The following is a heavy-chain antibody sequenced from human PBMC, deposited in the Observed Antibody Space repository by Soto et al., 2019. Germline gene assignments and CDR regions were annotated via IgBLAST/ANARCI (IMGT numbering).Heavy chain of an antibody. V-gene: IGHV3-48*02. J-gene: IGHJ4*02. D-gene: IGHD2-8*01. CDR3: ARDLRMVYAIDFDY. CDR2: ISSRGSTI. Sequence: EVQLVESGGGLVQPGGSLRLSCAASGFTFSSYSMNWVRQAPGKGLEWVSYISSRGSTIYYADSVKGRFTISRDNAKNSLYLQMDSLRDEDTAVYYCARDLRMVYAIDFDYWGQGTLVTVSS. CDR1: GFTFSSYS.